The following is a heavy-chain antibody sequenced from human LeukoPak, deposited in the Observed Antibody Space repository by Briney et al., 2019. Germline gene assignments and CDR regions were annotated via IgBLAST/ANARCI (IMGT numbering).Heavy chain of an antibody. J-gene: IGHJ4*02. CDR1: GYTFTGYY. V-gene: IGHV1-2*06. Sequence: ASVKVSCKASGYTFTGYYMHWVRQAPGQGLEWMGRINPNSGGTNYAQKFQGRVTMTRDTSISTAYMELSRLRSDDTAVYYCARDPGRGYCTNGVCYTDDYWGQGTLVTVSS. D-gene: IGHD2-8*01. CDR2: INPNSGGT. CDR3: ARDPGRGYCTNGVCYTDDY.